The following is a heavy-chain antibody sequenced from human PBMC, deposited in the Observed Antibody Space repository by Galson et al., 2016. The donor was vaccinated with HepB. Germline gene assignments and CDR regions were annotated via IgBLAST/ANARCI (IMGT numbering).Heavy chain of an antibody. V-gene: IGHV6-1*01. CDR3: ARVDTIFGVVIRRSLNYFDY. CDR1: GDSVSSYSGA. J-gene: IGHJ4*02. Sequence: CAISGDSVSSYSGAWDWLRQSPSRGLEWLGRTYYRSRWYNDYAGSVKGRITIEADTSKNLFSLQLTSVTVADTAVYYCARVDTIFGVVIRRSLNYFDYWGQGTLVTVSS. CDR2: TYYRSRWYN. D-gene: IGHD3-3*01.